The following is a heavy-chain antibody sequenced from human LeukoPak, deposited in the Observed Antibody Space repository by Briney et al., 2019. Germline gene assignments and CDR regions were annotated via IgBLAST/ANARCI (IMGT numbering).Heavy chain of an antibody. D-gene: IGHD6-13*01. Sequence: GGSLRLSCAASGFTFSSYAMSWVRQAPGKGLEWVSAISGSGGSTYYADSAKGRFTISRDNSKNTLYLQMNSLRAEDTAVYYCAKHPVPYSRYSSSWSLFDYWGQGTLVTVSS. CDR2: ISGSGGST. J-gene: IGHJ4*02. V-gene: IGHV3-23*01. CDR1: GFTFSSYA. CDR3: AKHPVPYSRYSSSWSLFDY.